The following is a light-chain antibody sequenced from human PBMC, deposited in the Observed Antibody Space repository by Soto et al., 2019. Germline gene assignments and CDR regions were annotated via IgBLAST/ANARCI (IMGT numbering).Light chain of an antibody. CDR3: QQSYNSHIT. Sequence: EIQMTQSPSTLPASVGDRVNITCRASQSISSYLNWYQQKPGKAPTLLIYAASSLQGGVPSRFTGSGAGTDFTLTITSVQPEDFATYFCQQSYNSHITFGQGTRLEIK. J-gene: IGKJ5*01. CDR2: AAS. V-gene: IGKV1-39*01. CDR1: QSISSY.